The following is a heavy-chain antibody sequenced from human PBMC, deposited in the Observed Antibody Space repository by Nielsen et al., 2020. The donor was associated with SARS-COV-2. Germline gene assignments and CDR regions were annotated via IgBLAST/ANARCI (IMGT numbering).Heavy chain of an antibody. CDR1: GFTFSSYW. Sequence: GESLKISCAASGFTFSSYWMSWVRQVPGKGLEWVANIKQDGSEKYYVDSVKGRFTISRDNAKNSLYLQMNSLRAEDTAVYYCARDRGVAAAGRYYYYYGMDVWGQGTTVTVSS. CDR2: IKQDGSEK. J-gene: IGHJ6*02. V-gene: IGHV3-7*01. CDR3: ARDRGVAAAGRYYYYYGMDV. D-gene: IGHD6-13*01.